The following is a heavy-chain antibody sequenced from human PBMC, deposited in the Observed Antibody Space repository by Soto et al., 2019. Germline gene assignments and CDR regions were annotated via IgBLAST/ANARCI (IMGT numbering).Heavy chain of an antibody. CDR2: IYYSGST. V-gene: IGHV4-39*01. CDR3: ARMGNGDYFDY. Sequence: PSETLSLTCTVSGASISSSSYYWGWIRQPPGKGLEWIGSIYYSGSTYYNPSLKRRVTISVDTSKNQFSLKLSSVTAADTAVYYCARMGNGDYFDYWGQGTLVTVSS. J-gene: IGHJ4*02. D-gene: IGHD1-1*01. CDR1: GASISSSSYY.